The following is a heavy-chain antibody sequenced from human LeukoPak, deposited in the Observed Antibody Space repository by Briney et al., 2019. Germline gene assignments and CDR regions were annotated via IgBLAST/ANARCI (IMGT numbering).Heavy chain of an antibody. CDR1: GYTFTSYA. CDR3: ARDQIFHRSSTSCYKWALDIVVVVAATSGMDV. J-gene: IGHJ6*02. V-gene: IGHV7-4-1*02. CDR2: INTNTGNP. D-gene: IGHD2-15*01. Sequence: GASVKVSCKASGYTFTSYAMNWARQAPGQGLEWMGWINTNTGNPTYAQGFTGRFVFSLDTSVSTAYLQISSLKAEDTAVYYCARDQIFHRSSTSCYKWALDIVVVVAATSGMDVWGQGTTVTVSS.